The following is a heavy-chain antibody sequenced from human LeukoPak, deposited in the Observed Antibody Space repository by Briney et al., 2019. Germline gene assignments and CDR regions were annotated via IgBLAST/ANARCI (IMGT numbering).Heavy chain of an antibody. CDR1: GFTFSIYA. J-gene: IGHJ4*02. V-gene: IGHV3-21*01. CDR2: ISSSSSYI. Sequence: PGGSLRLSCAASGFTFSIYAMTWVRQAPGEGLEWVSSISSSSSYIYYADSVKGRFTISRDNAKNTLDLQMNSLRADDTAVYYCAKHSSGITVAGTIQYWGQGTLVTVSS. CDR3: AKHSSGITVAGTIQY. D-gene: IGHD6-19*01.